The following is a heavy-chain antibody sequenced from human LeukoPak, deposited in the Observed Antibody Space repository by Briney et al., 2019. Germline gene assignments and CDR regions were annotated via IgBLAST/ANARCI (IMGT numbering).Heavy chain of an antibody. V-gene: IGHV5-51*01. CDR2: IYPGDSDT. Sequence: GESLKISCKGSGYSFTSYWIGWVRQMPGKGLEWMGIIYPGDSDTRYSPSFQGQVTISADKSISTAYLQWSSLKASDTAMYYCARLVVVPAATMDYYYYMDVWGKGTTVTVSS. J-gene: IGHJ6*03. CDR1: GYSFTSYW. D-gene: IGHD2-2*01. CDR3: ARLVVVPAATMDYYYYMDV.